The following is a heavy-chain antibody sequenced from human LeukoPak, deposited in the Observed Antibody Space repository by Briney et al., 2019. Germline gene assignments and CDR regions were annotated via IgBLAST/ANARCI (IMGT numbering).Heavy chain of an antibody. D-gene: IGHD1-14*01. CDR3: ARASHREPFDP. Sequence: PSETLSLTCAVYGGSFSGYYWSWIRQPPGKGLEWIGEINHSGSTNYNPSLKSRVTISVDTSKNQFSLKLSSVTAADTAVYYCARASHREPFDPWGQGTLVTVSS. CDR2: INHSGST. J-gene: IGHJ5*02. CDR1: GGSFSGYY. V-gene: IGHV4-34*01.